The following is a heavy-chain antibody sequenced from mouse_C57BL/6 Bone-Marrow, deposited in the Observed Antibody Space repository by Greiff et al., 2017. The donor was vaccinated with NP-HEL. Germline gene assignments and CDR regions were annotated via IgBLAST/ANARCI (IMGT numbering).Heavy chain of an antibody. CDR1: GFNIKNTY. CDR2: IDPANGNT. Sequence: VQLQQSVAELVRPGASVKLSCTASGFNIKNTYMPWVKQRPEQGLEWIGRIDPANGNTKYAPKFQGKATITADTSSNTAYLQLSSLTAEDTAIYYCAGFYSNLEAWFAYWGQGTLVTVSA. V-gene: IGHV14-3*01. D-gene: IGHD2-5*01. J-gene: IGHJ3*01. CDR3: AGFYSNLEAWFAY.